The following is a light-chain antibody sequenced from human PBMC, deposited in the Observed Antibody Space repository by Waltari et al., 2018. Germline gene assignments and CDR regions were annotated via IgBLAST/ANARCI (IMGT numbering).Light chain of an antibody. CDR2: KAS. CDR1: QSISSW. CDR3: QQYNSYPYT. J-gene: IGKJ2*01. Sequence: DIQMTQSPSTLSASVGDRVTITCRASQSISSWLAWYQQKPGKAPKLLIYKASSLESGVPSRFSGSGSGTEFTLTISSLQPDDFATYYCQQYNSYPYTFGQGTYLDIK. V-gene: IGKV1-5*03.